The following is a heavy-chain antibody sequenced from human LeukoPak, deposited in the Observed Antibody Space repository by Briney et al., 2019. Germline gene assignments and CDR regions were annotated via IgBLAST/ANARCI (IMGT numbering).Heavy chain of an antibody. D-gene: IGHD1-26*01. Sequence: PGGSLRLSCAASGFTFSSYEMNWVRQAPGKGLEWVSYISSSGSTIYYADSVKGRFTISRDNAKNSLYLQMNSLRAEDTAVYYCASGGSYLTYFDYWGQGTLVTVSS. J-gene: IGHJ4*02. CDR2: ISSSGSTI. CDR1: GFTFSSYE. V-gene: IGHV3-48*03. CDR3: ASGGSYLTYFDY.